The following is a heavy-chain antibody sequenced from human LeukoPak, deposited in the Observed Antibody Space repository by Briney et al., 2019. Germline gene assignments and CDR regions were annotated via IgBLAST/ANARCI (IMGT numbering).Heavy chain of an antibody. CDR2: IKQDGSEK. Sequence: PGGSLRLSCAASGFTFNIYWMSWVRQAPGKGLEWVANIKQDGSEKYYVDSVKGRFTISRDNAKNSLYLQMNSLRAEDTAVYFCAREPLLWFGETTDYFDYWGQGTLVTVSS. D-gene: IGHD3-10*01. V-gene: IGHV3-7*01. CDR3: AREPLLWFGETTDYFDY. CDR1: GFTFNIYW. J-gene: IGHJ4*02.